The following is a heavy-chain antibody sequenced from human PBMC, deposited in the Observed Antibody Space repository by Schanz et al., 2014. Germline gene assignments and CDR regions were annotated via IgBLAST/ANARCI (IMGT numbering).Heavy chain of an antibody. D-gene: IGHD3-22*01. CDR1: GFTFSSYG. V-gene: IGHV3-21*05. Sequence: EVKMVESGGGLVQPGGSLRLSCAASGFTFSSYGMHWVRQAPGKGLEWVSYVSSSSSYTHYADSVKGRFTISRDNAKNSLYLQMNSLRAEDTAVYYCARPPHDSSGYYPFDYWGQGTLVTVSS. CDR3: ARPPHDSSGYYPFDY. CDR2: VSSSSSYT. J-gene: IGHJ4*02.